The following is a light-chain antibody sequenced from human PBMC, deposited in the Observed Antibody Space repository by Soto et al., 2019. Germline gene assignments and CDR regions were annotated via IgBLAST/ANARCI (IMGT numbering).Light chain of an antibody. Sequence: EIVLTQSPGTLSLSPGERATLSCRASQSVSSSYLAWYQQKTGQAPRLLIYGASSRATGMPDRFSGSGSGTDFTLTISRLDPEDFAVYYCQQYGSSLITFGQGTRLEIK. CDR1: QSVSSSY. V-gene: IGKV3-20*01. J-gene: IGKJ5*01. CDR3: QQYGSSLIT. CDR2: GAS.